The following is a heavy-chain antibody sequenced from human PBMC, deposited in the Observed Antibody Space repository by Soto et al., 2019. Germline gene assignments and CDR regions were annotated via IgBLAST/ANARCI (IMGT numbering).Heavy chain of an antibody. Sequence: EMQLVESGGGLVQPGRSLRLSCEASGLPFDDSAMYWVRQGPGRGLEWVSAIGWDSGRIGNADSVKGRFTISKDNAKNSLYLQMNSLRPEDTALYYCAKARLWGGDGYNSYYYNAMDVWGQGTTVTVSS. CDR1: GLPFDDSA. V-gene: IGHV3-9*01. J-gene: IGHJ6*02. CDR2: IGWDSGRI. D-gene: IGHD3-16*01. CDR3: AKARLWGGDGYNSYYYNAMDV.